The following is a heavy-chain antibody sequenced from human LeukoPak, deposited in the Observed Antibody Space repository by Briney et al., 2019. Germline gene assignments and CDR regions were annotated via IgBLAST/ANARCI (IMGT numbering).Heavy chain of an antibody. CDR1: GGSISSGGYS. V-gene: IGHV4-30-2*01. D-gene: IGHD6-13*01. J-gene: IGHJ3*02. Sequence: SQTLSLTCAVSGGSISSGGYSWSWIRQPPGKGLEWIGYIYHSGSTYYNPSLKSRVTISVDRSKNQFSLNLSSVTAADTAVYYCATYSSSWYGPGDAFDIWGQGTMVTVSS. CDR2: IYHSGST. CDR3: ATYSSSWYGPGDAFDI.